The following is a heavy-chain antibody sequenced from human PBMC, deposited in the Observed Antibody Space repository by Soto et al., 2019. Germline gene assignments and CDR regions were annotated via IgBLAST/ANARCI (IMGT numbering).Heavy chain of an antibody. CDR1: GYTFTSYD. V-gene: IGHV1-8*01. CDR2: MNPNSGNT. J-gene: IGHJ5*02. Sequence: QVQLVQSGAEVKKPGASVKVSCKASGYTFTSYDINWVRQATGQGLEWMGWMNPNSGNTGYAYKFEGRVNMTRTTSMSTAYIELSSLRSEDTAVYYCARVINGDYDLNTWFDPWGKGTLVTASS. CDR3: ARVINGDYDLNTWFDP. D-gene: IGHD4-17*01.